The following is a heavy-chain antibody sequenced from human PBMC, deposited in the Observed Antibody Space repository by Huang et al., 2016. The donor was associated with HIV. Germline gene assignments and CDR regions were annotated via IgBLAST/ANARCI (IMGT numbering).Heavy chain of an antibody. CDR2: SKSKTDGGTT. D-gene: IGHD4-17*01. V-gene: IGHV3-15*01. J-gene: IGHJ3*02. CDR3: TTDRDYGDYVADAIDI. CDR1: GFTFSNAW. Sequence: EVQLVESGGGLVKPGGSLRLSCAASGFTFSNAWMSWVRQAAGKGVEWVGRSKSKTDGGTTDYAAPVKGRFTISRDDSKNTLYLQMNTLKTEDTAVYYCTTDRDYGDYVADAIDIWGQGTMVTVSS.